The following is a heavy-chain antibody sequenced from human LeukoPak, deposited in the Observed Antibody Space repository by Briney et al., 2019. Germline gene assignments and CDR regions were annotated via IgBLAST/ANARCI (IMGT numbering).Heavy chain of an antibody. CDR1: GFTVGSNY. V-gene: IGHV3-66*01. CDR3: ASMGIAAAPRDY. D-gene: IGHD6-13*01. CDR2: IYSGGST. Sequence: GGSLRLSCAASGFTVGSNYMSWVRQAPGKGLEWVSVIYSGGSTYYADSVRGIFTISRDNSKNTLYLQMNSLRAEDTAEYYSASMGIAAAPRDYWGQGTLVTVSS. J-gene: IGHJ4*02.